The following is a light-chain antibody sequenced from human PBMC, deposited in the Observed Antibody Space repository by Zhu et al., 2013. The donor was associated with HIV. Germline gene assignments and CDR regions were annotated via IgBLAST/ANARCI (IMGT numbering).Light chain of an antibody. J-gene: IGLJ2*01. CDR1: YSNVGVHS. CDR2: GDD. V-gene: IGLV1-51*01. Sequence: QSILTQAPSVSAAPGQKVTISCSGSYSNVGVHSVSWYQQVPGTAPKLLIFGDDKRPSGIPDRFSASKSGTSATLAITGLQTGDEADYYCTSWDIDLRLGLLFGGGTKLTVL. CDR3: TSWDIDLRLGLL.